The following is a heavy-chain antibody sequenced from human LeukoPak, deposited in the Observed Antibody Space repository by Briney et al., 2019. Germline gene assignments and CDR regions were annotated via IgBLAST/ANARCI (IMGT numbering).Heavy chain of an antibody. D-gene: IGHD3-22*01. CDR3: TTDGWHYYDSSGYYLYAFDI. Sequence: GGSLRLSCAASGFSFSSYHMRWIRQAPGKGLEWVGRIKSKTDGGTTDYAAPVKGRFTISRDDSKNTLYLQMNSLKTEDTAVYYCTTDGWHYYDSSGYYLYAFDIWGQGTMVTVSS. CDR2: IKSKTDGGTT. V-gene: IGHV3-15*01. CDR1: GFSFSSYH. J-gene: IGHJ3*02.